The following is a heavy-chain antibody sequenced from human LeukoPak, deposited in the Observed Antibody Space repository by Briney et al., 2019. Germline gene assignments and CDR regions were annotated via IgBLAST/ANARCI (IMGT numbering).Heavy chain of an antibody. Sequence: PGASLQISCQGSGYIFTSYWIGWVRQLPGKGLEWMGIIYPGDSDTRYSPSFQGQVTISADKSISTAYLQWSSLKASDTAMYYCARHTSGTDEDYWGQGTLVTVSS. D-gene: IGHD1-26*01. V-gene: IGHV5-51*01. CDR1: GYIFTSYW. CDR2: IYPGDSDT. CDR3: ARHTSGTDEDY. J-gene: IGHJ4*02.